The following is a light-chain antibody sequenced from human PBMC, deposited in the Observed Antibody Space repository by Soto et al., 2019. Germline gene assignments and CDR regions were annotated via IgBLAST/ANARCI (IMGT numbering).Light chain of an antibody. CDR1: SSNIGSNT. J-gene: IGLJ1*01. CDR3: AAWDDSLAGFV. V-gene: IGLV1-44*01. CDR2: GNH. Sequence: QSVLTQPPSASGTPGQRVTISCSGSSSNIGSNTVNWYQQLTGAAPKLLIYGNHQRPSRASDRFSGSKSVTSASLAIGGLQSGDEADYYCAAWDDSLAGFVFGTGTKRTVL.